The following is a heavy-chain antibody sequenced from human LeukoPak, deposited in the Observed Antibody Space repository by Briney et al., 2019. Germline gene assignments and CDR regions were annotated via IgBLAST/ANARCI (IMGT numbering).Heavy chain of an antibody. D-gene: IGHD1-26*01. CDR2: INPSGGST. Sequence: ASVKVSCKASGYTFTSYYMHWVRQAPGQGLEWMGIINPSGGSTSYAQKFQGRVTMTRDTSTSTVYMELSSLRSGDTAVYYCARLPRVGAAHDYRGQGTLVTVSS. V-gene: IGHV1-46*01. CDR1: GYTFTSYY. J-gene: IGHJ4*02. CDR3: ARLPRVGAAHDY.